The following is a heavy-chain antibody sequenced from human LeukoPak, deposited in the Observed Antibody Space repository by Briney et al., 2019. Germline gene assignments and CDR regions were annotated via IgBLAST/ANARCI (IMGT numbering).Heavy chain of an antibody. J-gene: IGHJ5*02. CDR3: TTGYAA. D-gene: IGHD3-16*01. CDR1: GSTVTDIS. CDR2: FDPEDGET. Sequence: GASVKFSCKVSGSTVTDISMNWVRQDPGKGLEWMGGFDPEDGETTYAQKFEGRVTMTEGTSTDTAYMELNSLTSADTAVYYCTTGYAAWGQGTLVTVSS. V-gene: IGHV1-24*01.